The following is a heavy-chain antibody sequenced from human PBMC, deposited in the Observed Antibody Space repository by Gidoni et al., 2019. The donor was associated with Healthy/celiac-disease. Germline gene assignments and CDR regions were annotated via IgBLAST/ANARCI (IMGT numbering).Heavy chain of an antibody. CDR3: ATRMVRGVIGWFDP. CDR1: GASTSSSSSY. Sequence: QLQLQESGPGLVKPSETLSLTCPVSGASTSSSSSYWGWIRQPPGKGLEWIGSIYYSGSTYYNPSLKSRVTISVDTSKNQFSLKLSSVTAADTAVYYCATRMVRGVIGWFDPWGQGTLVTVSS. CDR2: IYYSGST. J-gene: IGHJ5*02. V-gene: IGHV4-39*01. D-gene: IGHD3-10*01.